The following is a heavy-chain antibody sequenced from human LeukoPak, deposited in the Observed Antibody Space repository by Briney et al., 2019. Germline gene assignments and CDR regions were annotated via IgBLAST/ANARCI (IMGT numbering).Heavy chain of an antibody. J-gene: IGHJ4*02. CDR1: GFTLSSYG. Sequence: PGRSLRLSCAASGFTLSSYGMHWVRQAPGKGLEWVAVISYDGSNKYYADSVKGRFTISRDNSKNTLYLQMNSLRAEDTAVYYCAKDGRYYGSGSYYGDYWGQGTLVTVSS. V-gene: IGHV3-30*18. CDR3: AKDGRYYGSGSYYGDY. D-gene: IGHD3-10*01. CDR2: ISYDGSNK.